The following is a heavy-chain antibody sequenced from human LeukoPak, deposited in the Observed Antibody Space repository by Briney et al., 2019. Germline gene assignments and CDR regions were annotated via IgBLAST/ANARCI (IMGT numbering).Heavy chain of an antibody. CDR1: GFTFNSHG. V-gene: IGHV3-30*03. J-gene: IGHJ5*02. CDR2: ISDDGLNT. Sequence: GTSLRLSCSTSGFTFNSHGFHWVRQAPGKGLEWVAAISDDGLNTFYIDSVKGRFTISRDDSKNAVSLQMTSLRGEDTAMYYCARRHLRGNTLRGGHHLDPWGLGTLVAVSS. CDR3: ARRHLRGNTLRGGHHLDP. D-gene: IGHD1-14*01.